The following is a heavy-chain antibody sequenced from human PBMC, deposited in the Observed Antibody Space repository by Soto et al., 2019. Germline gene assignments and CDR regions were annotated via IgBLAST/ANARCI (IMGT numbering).Heavy chain of an antibody. CDR2: ISAYNGNT. D-gene: IGHD3-3*01. Sequence: ASVKVSFKASGYTFTSYGISWVRQAPGQGLEWMGWISAYNGNTNYAQKLQGRVTMTTDTSTSTAYMELRSLRSDDTAVYYCARDNDFWSGYPFDYWGQGTLVTVSS. J-gene: IGHJ4*02. CDR1: GYTFTSYG. CDR3: ARDNDFWSGYPFDY. V-gene: IGHV1-18*01.